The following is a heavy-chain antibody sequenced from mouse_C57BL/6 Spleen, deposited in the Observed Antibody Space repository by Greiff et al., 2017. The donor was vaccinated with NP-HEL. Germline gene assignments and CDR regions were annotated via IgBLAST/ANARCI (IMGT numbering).Heavy chain of an antibody. Sequence: EVQRVESGGGLVKPGGSLKLSCAASGFTFSSYTMSWVRQTPEKRLEWVATISGGGGNTYYPDSVKGRFTISRDNAKNTLYLQMSSLRSEDTALYYCARHSIYYDYDGAWYFDVWGTGTTVTVSS. J-gene: IGHJ1*03. CDR3: ARHSIYYDYDGAWYFDV. V-gene: IGHV5-9*01. CDR1: GFTFSSYT. D-gene: IGHD2-4*01. CDR2: ISGGGGNT.